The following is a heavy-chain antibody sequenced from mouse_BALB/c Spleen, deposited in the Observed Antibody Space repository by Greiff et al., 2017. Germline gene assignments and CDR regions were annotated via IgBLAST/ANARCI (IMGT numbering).Heavy chain of an antibody. J-gene: IGHJ3*01. D-gene: IGHD1-1*01. CDR2: IDPENGNT. V-gene: IGHV14-1*02. Sequence: VHVKQSGAELVRPGALVKLSCKASGFNIKDYYMHWVKQRPEQGLEWIGWIDPENGNTIYDPKFQGKASITADTSSNTAYLQLSSLTSEDTAVYYCASYYYGSSLCAYWGQGTLGTVSA. CDR1: GFNIKDYY. CDR3: ASYYYGSSLCAY.